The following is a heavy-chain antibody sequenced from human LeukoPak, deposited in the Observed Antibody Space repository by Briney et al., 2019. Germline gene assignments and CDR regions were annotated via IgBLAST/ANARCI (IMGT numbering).Heavy chain of an antibody. D-gene: IGHD3-10*01. CDR1: GFTFNSFP. V-gene: IGHV3-30*04. CDR3: ARVLGFGSPPAY. J-gene: IGHJ4*02. Sequence: GGSLRLSCPASGFTFNSFPMHWVRQAPGKGLEWVGLISFDGSDKSYADSVEGRFTISRDNSKNTLYLQMNSLSAEDTAVYYCARVLGFGSPPAYWGQGTLVSVSS. CDR2: ISFDGSDK.